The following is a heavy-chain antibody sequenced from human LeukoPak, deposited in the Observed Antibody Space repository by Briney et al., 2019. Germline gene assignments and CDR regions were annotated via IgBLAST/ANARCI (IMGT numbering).Heavy chain of an antibody. CDR1: GYTFTGYY. V-gene: IGHV1-2*02. CDR3: ARAYYDSSGYYADAFDI. J-gene: IGHJ3*02. CDR2: INPNSGGT. D-gene: IGHD3-22*01. Sequence: ASVKVSCKASGYTFTGYYMHWVRQAPGQGLEWMGWINPNSGGTNYAQKFQGRVTMTRDTSISTAYMELSRLRSDDTAVYYCARAYYDSSGYYADAFDIWGQGTMVTVSS.